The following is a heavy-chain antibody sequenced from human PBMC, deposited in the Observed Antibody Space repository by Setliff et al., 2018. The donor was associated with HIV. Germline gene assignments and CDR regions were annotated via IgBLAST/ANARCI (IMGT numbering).Heavy chain of an antibody. CDR3: VRDLARVIAH. CDR1: GYSIRSGYY. V-gene: IGHV4-38-2*02. D-gene: IGHD2-21*01. Sequence: SETLSLTCAVSGYSIRSGYYWGWIRQSPGKGLEWIGTMFRTGTSYYNPSLTSRVTIPQNTSKNQFSLALTSVTAEDTALYYCVRDLARVIAHWGQGTLVTVSS. J-gene: IGHJ4*02. CDR2: MFRTGTS.